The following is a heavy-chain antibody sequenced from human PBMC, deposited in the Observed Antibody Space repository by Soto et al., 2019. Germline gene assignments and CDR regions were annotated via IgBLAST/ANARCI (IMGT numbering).Heavy chain of an antibody. CDR1: GGKFTTYA. V-gene: IGHV1-69*01. D-gene: IGHD1-1*01. J-gene: IGHJ6*02. CDR3: ARGGKERFRGPGMDV. CDR2: IITFFGAA. Sequence: QVQLVQSGAEVRKPGSSVRVSCKASGGKFTTYAINWVRQAPGQGLEWLGGIITFFGAARDAQKFQDRVTITADEFTNTAYMELSSLRSDDTAVYYCARGGKERFRGPGMDVWGQGTTVTVSS.